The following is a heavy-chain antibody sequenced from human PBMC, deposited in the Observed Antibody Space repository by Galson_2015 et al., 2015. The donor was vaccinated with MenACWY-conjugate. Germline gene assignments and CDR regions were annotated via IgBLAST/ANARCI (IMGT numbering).Heavy chain of an antibody. CDR3: ARDLLVAATGDYFDY. J-gene: IGHJ4*02. D-gene: IGHD2-15*01. V-gene: IGHV1-18*01. CDR2: NSAYNGNT. Sequence: SVKVSCKASGYTFTSCGISWVRQAPGQGLEWMGWNSAYNGNTNYALKLQGRVTMTTDTSTSTAYMELRSLRSDDTAVYYCARDLLVAATGDYFDYWGQGTLVTVSS. CDR1: GYTFTSCG.